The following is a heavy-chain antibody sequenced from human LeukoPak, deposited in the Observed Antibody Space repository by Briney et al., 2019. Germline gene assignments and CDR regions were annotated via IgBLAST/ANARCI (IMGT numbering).Heavy chain of an antibody. CDR3: ARDMLFGESVYNWFDP. CDR2: ISFDGTIK. J-gene: IGHJ5*02. D-gene: IGHD3/OR15-3a*01. CDR1: GFTFSSYG. V-gene: IGHV3-30*19. Sequence: PGGSLRLSCAASGFTFSSYGMHWVRQAPGKGLEWVAVISFDGTIKYYGDSVNGRFTISRDNAKNTLYLQMNSLRGEDTAVYYCARDMLFGESVYNWFDPWGQGTLVTVSS.